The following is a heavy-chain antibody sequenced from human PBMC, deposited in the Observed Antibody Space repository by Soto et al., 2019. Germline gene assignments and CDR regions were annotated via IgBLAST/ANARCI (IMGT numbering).Heavy chain of an antibody. CDR2: ISSSGSTI. Sequence: QVQLVEAGGGLVKPGGSLRLSCAASGCTFSDYYMSWIRQAPGKGLEWVSYISSSGSTIYYADSVKGRFTISRDNAKNSLYLQMNSLRAEDTAVYYCASPRTIRYYYYMDVWGKGTTVTVSS. CDR1: GCTFSDYY. CDR3: ASPRTIRYYYYMDV. V-gene: IGHV3-11*01. J-gene: IGHJ6*03. D-gene: IGHD2-8*01.